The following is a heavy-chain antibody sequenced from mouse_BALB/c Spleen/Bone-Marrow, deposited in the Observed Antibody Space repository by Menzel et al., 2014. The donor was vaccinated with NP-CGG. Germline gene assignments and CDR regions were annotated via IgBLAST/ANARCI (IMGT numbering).Heavy chain of an antibody. Sequence: VKLVESGAELVRPGSSMKISCKASGYAFSSYWMNWVKQRPGQGPEWIGQIYPGDGDTNYSGKFKGKATLTADESSSTAYMQLSSLTSEDSAVYFCAFGNYDFDYWGQGTTLTVSS. V-gene: IGHV1-80*01. D-gene: IGHD2-1*01. CDR1: GYAFSSYW. J-gene: IGHJ2*01. CDR2: IYPGDGDT. CDR3: AFGNYDFDY.